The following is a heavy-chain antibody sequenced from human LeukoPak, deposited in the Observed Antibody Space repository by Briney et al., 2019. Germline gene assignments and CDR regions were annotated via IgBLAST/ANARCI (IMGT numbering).Heavy chain of an antibody. V-gene: IGHV4-59*12. CDR2: IYYSGST. J-gene: IGHJ3*02. CDR3: ARSSSGWWNDAFDI. CDR1: GGSISSYY. D-gene: IGHD6-19*01. Sequence: SETLSLTCTVSGGSISSYYWSWIRQPPGKGLEWIGYIYYSGSTNYNPSLKSRVTMSVDTSKNQFSLKLSSVTAADTAVYYCARSSSGWWNDAFDIWGQGTMVTVSS.